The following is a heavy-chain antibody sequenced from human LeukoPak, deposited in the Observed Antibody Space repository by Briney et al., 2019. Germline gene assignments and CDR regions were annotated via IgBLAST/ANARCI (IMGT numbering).Heavy chain of an antibody. CDR1: GVTFSNYA. Sequence: PGGSLRLSCAASGVTFSNYAMRWVRQAPGKGLEYISGLSGSGDSTYYADSVKSRFTISRDNSKNTLYLHKNSLRAEDTAVYYTVKDQRSGWPHYFAYCGQGALVTPPS. D-gene: IGHD6-19*01. CDR2: LSGSGDST. CDR3: VKDQRSGWPHYFAY. V-gene: IGHV3-23*01. J-gene: IGHJ4*02.